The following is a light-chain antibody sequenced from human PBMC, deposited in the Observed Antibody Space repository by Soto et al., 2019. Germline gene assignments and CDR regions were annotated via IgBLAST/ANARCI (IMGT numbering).Light chain of an antibody. CDR3: QQYGSSPYT. V-gene: IGKV3-20*01. J-gene: IGKJ2*01. CDR1: QSVSSNY. CDR2: GAS. Sequence: EIVLTQSPGTLSSSPGEGATLSCRASQSVSSNYLAWYQQKPGLAPKLLIYGASSRATGIPDRFSGSGSGTDFTLTISRLEPEDFAVYYCQQYGSSPYTFGQGTKLEIK.